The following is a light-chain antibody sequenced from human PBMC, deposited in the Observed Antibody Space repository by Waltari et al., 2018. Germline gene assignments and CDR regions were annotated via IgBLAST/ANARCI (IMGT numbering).Light chain of an antibody. Sequence: QSALPQPAPVSGSPGQSIPIPCTGTIIDVVGYNPSSWYQQHPGKAPKLMIYDVSYRPSGVSNRFSGSKSGNTASLTISGLRSEDEADYYCTSYISSSTRYVFGAGTKVTVL. CDR1: IIDVVGYNP. J-gene: IGLJ1*01. CDR2: DVS. CDR3: TSYISSSTRYV. V-gene: IGLV2-14*03.